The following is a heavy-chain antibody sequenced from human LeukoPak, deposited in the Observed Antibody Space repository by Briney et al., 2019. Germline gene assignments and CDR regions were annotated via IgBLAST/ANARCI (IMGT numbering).Heavy chain of an antibody. J-gene: IGHJ4*02. V-gene: IGHV3-74*01. Sequence: PGGSLRLSCAASGFTFSSYWMHWVRPDPGNGLVWVSRINSDGSRTTYAASVKGRFTISRDNAKDTLYLQLNRLRAEDTAVYYCASTVAVFPKSHSGNDSWGQGTLVTVSS. CDR1: GFTFSSYW. CDR3: ASTVAVFPKSHSGNDS. D-gene: IGHD1-14*01. CDR2: INSDGSRT.